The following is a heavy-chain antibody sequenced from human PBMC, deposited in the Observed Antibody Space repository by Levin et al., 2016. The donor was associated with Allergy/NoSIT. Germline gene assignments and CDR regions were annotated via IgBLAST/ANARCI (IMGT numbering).Heavy chain of an antibody. CDR1: GFSLSTSGVG. V-gene: IGHV2-5*01. D-gene: IGHD3-10*01. CDR3: AHDITYYYGSGSYYGPAILGGYDY. Sequence: SGPTLVKPTQTLTLTCTFSGFSLSTSGVGVGWIRQPPGKALEWLALIYWNDDKRYSPSLKSRLTITKDTSKNQVVLTMTNMDPVDTATYYCAHDITYYYGSGSYYGPAILGGYDYWGQGTLVTVSS. J-gene: IGHJ4*02. CDR2: IYWNDDK.